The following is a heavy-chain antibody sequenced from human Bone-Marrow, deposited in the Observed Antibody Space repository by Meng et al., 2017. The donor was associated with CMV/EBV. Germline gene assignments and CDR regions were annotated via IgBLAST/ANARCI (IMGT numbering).Heavy chain of an antibody. V-gene: IGHV3-30*02. CDR2: IRYDGSNK. D-gene: IGHD2-2*02. CDR1: GFTFSSYG. J-gene: IGHJ4*02. Sequence: GGSLRLSCAASGFTFSSYGMHWVRQAPGKGLEWVAFIRYDGSNKYYADSVKGRFTISRDNSKNTLYLQMNCLRAEDTAVYYCAKDDLHDCSTSCYNQDYWGQGTLVTVSS. CDR3: AKDDLHDCSTSCYNQDY.